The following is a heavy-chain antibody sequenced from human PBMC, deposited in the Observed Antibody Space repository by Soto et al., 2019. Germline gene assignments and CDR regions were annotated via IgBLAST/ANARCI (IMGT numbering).Heavy chain of an antibody. D-gene: IGHD2-2*01. CDR2: FYHSGST. Sequence: WETLSITCAVSWYSISSLYDSGWLRHPPGKGVEWVGSFYHSGSTYYNPSLKSRVTISVDTSKNQFSLKLSSVTAADTAVYYCARCGGQTDIVVVPAVRDLRGYYYYGMDVWGQGTTVT. V-gene: IGHV4-38-2*01. CDR3: ARCGGQTDIVVVPAVRDLRGYYYYGMDV. CDR1: WYSISSLYD. J-gene: IGHJ6*02.